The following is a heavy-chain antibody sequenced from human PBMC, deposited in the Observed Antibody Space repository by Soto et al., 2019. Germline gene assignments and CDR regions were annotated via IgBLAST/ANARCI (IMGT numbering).Heavy chain of an antibody. CDR3: ARAAGYYDSSGYPDY. V-gene: IGHV1-2*02. D-gene: IGHD3-22*01. CDR2: INPNSGGT. Sequence: ASVKVSCKASGYTFTGYYMHWVRQAPGQGLEWMGWINPNSGGTNYAQKFQGRVTITADKSTSTAYMELSSLRSEDTALYYCARAAGYYDSSGYPDYWGQGTLVTVSS. J-gene: IGHJ4*02. CDR1: GYTFTGYY.